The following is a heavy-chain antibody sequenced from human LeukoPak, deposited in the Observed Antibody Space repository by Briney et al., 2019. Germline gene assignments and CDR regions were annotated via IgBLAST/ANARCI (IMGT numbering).Heavy chain of an antibody. Sequence: GGSLRLSCAASGFTFSSSWMSWVCQAPGKGLEWVSAISGSGGSTYYAVSVKGRFTISRDNSKNTLYLQMNSLRAEDTAVYYCAKVPQYCSGGSCYRWFDPWGQGTLVTVSS. V-gene: IGHV3-23*01. CDR2: ISGSGGST. CDR3: AKVPQYCSGGSCYRWFDP. D-gene: IGHD2-15*01. CDR1: GFTFSSSW. J-gene: IGHJ5*02.